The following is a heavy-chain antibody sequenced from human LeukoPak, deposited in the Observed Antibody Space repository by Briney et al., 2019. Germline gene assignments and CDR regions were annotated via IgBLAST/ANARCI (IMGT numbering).Heavy chain of an antibody. CDR2: INPNSGGT. V-gene: IGHV1-2*02. CDR1: GYSFTGYY. CDR3: ARVNGATPPGYYYYMDV. Sequence: VASVKVSCKASGYSFTGYYMHWVRQAPGQGLEWMGWINPNSGGTNYAQKFQGRVTMTRDTSTSTAYMELSRLRSDDTAVYYCARVNGATPPGYYYYMDVWGKGTTVTVSS. J-gene: IGHJ6*03. D-gene: IGHD1-26*01.